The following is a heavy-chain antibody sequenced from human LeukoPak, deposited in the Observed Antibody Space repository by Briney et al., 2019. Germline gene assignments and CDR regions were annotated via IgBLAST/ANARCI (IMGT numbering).Heavy chain of an antibody. Sequence: SVKVSCKASGYTFTSYGISWVRQAPGQGLEWMGGIIPIFGTANYAQKFQGRVTITADESTSTAYMELSSLRSEDTAVYYCARDTRMDPLYYGMDVWGQGTTVTVSS. CDR3: ARDTRMDPLYYGMDV. CDR1: GYTFTSYG. J-gene: IGHJ6*02. CDR2: IIPIFGTA. D-gene: IGHD2-8*01. V-gene: IGHV1-69*13.